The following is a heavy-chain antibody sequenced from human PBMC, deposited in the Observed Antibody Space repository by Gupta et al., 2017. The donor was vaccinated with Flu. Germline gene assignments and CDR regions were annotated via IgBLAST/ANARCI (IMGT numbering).Heavy chain of an antibody. D-gene: IGHD3-10*01. CDR2: IYYSGST. V-gene: IGHV4-59*08. CDR1: GGSISSYY. Sequence: QVQLQESGPGLVKPSETLSLTCTVSGGSISSYYWSWIRQPPGKGLEWIGYIYYSGSTNYNLSLKSRVTISVDMSKNQFSLKLTSVTAADTAVYYCARQVRGFGEDWFDPWGQGTLVTVSS. CDR3: ARQVRGFGEDWFDP. J-gene: IGHJ5*02.